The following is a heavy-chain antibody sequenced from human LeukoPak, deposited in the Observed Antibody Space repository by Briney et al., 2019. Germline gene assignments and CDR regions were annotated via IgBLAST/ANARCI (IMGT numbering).Heavy chain of an antibody. D-gene: IGHD4-17*01. V-gene: IGHV1-24*01. CDR3: ATDLFHDYGDYRNY. Sequence: GASVKVSCKVSGYTLTELSMHWVRQAPGKGLEWMGGFDPEDGETIYAQKFQGRVTMTEDTSTDTAYMELSSLRSEDTAVYYCATDLFHDYGDYRNYWGQGTLVTVSS. J-gene: IGHJ4*02. CDR1: GYTLTELS. CDR2: FDPEDGET.